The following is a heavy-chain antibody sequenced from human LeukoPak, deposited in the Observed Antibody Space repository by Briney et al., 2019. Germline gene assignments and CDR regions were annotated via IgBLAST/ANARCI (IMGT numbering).Heavy chain of an antibody. CDR3: ARDPGYCSGGSCYRTNYFDY. D-gene: IGHD2-15*01. Sequence: PGGSLRLSCAASGFTFSSYAMHWVRQAPGKGLEWVAVISYDGSNKYYADSVKGRFTISRDNSKNTLYLQMNSLRAEDTAVYYCARDPGYCSGGSCYRTNYFDYWGQGTLVTVSS. CDR2: ISYDGSNK. J-gene: IGHJ4*02. V-gene: IGHV3-30-3*01. CDR1: GFTFSSYA.